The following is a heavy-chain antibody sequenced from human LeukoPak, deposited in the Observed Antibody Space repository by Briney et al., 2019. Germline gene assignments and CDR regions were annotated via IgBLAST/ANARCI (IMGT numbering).Heavy chain of an antibody. CDR1: GGSFSGYY. J-gene: IGHJ4*02. CDR2: INHSGST. Sequence: SETLSLTCAVYGGSFSGYYWSWIRQPPGKGLEWIGEINHSGSTNYNPSLKSRVTISVDTSKNQFSLKLSSVTAADTAVYYCARGSRIAVANLLPYYFDYWDQGTLVTVSS. D-gene: IGHD6-19*01. CDR3: ARGSRIAVANLLPYYFDY. V-gene: IGHV4-34*01.